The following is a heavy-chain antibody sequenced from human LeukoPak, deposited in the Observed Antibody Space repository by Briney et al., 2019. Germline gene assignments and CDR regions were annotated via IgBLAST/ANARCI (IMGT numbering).Heavy chain of an antibody. V-gene: IGHV3-53*01. CDR2: IYSGGNT. CDR3: ARRAGEYSHPYDY. D-gene: IGHD4-17*01. CDR1: GFTFDDYA. Sequence: GGSLRLSCAASGFTFDDYAMFWVRQAPGKGLEWVSFIYSGGNTHYSDSVKGRFTISRDNSKNTLYLHMNSLRAEDTAVYYCARRAGEYSHPYDYWGQGTLVTVSS. J-gene: IGHJ4*02.